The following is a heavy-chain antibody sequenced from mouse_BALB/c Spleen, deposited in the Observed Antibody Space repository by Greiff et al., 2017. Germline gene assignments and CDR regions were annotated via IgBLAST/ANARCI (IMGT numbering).Heavy chain of an antibody. CDR3: ARHEDYWYFDV. V-gene: IGHV5-12-1*01. Sequence: EVQRVESGGGLVKPGGSLKLSCAASGFTFSSYAMSWVRQTPEKRLEWVAYISSGGGSTYYPDTVKGRFTISRDNAKNTLYLQMSSLKSEDTAMYYCARHEDYWYFDVWGAGTTVTVSS. CDR2: ISSGGGST. J-gene: IGHJ1*01. CDR1: GFTFSSYA.